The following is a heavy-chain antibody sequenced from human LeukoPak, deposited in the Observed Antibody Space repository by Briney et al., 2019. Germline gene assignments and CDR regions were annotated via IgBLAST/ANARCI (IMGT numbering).Heavy chain of an antibody. CDR3: ARDAGYSSGWSRWYLDL. V-gene: IGHV3-48*02. CDR1: GFTFSSYT. CDR2: ITSSSTTI. Sequence: PGGSLRLSCAASGFTFSSYTMNWVRQAPGKGLEWVSYITSSSTTIYYADSVKGRFTISRDNAKNSLYLQMNSLRDEDTAMYYCARDAGYSSGWSRWYLDLWGRGTLVTVSS. J-gene: IGHJ2*01. D-gene: IGHD6-19*01.